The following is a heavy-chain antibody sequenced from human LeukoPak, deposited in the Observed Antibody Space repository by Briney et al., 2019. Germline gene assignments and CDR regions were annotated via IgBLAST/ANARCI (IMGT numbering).Heavy chain of an antibody. CDR3: ARNSYYDNSGEGAFDI. Sequence: SGTLSLTCAVSGGSISSSNWWSWVRQPPGRGLEWIGYIYQSGSASYNPSLQSRVTISIDKSKNQFSLNLNSVTAADTAVYYCARNSYYDNSGEGAFDIWGQGTMVTVSS. J-gene: IGHJ3*02. V-gene: IGHV4-4*02. CDR2: IYQSGSA. D-gene: IGHD3-22*01. CDR1: GGSISSSNW.